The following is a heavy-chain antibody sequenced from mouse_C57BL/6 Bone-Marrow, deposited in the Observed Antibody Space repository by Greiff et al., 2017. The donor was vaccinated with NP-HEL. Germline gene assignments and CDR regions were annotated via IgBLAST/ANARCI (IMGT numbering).Heavy chain of an antibody. J-gene: IGHJ1*03. D-gene: IGHD1-1*01. CDR1: GYTFTDYN. V-gene: IGHV1-22*01. CDR2: INPNNGGT. CDR3: ARYPTVVATGDFDV. Sequence: EVKLVESGPELVKPGASVKMSCKASGYTFTDYNMHWVKQSHGKSLEWIGYINPNNGGTSYNQKFKGKATLTVNKSSSTAYMELRSLTSEDSAVYYCARYPTVVATGDFDVWGTGTTVTVSS.